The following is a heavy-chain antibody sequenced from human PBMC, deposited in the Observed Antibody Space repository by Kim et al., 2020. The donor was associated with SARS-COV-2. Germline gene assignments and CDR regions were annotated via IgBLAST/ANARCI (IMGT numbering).Heavy chain of an antibody. CDR3: ARGRGYYDSSGRPQLNFDY. D-gene: IGHD3-22*01. CDR2: INHSGST. CDR1: GGSFSGYY. J-gene: IGHJ4*02. Sequence: SETLSLTCAVYGGSFSGYYWSWIRQPPGQGLEWIGEINHSGSTNYNPYLKSRVTISVDTSKNQFSLELSSVTAADTAVYYCARGRGYYDSSGRPQLNFDYWGQGTLVSVSS. V-gene: IGHV4-34*01.